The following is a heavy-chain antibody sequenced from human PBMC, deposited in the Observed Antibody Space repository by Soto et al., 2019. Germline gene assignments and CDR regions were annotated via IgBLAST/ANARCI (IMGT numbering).Heavy chain of an antibody. V-gene: IGHV3-23*01. D-gene: IGHD5-12*01. Sequence: SGGSLRLSCAASGFTFSSYAMSWVRQAPGKGLEWVSAISGSGGSTYYADSVKGRFTISRDNSKNTLYLQMNSLRAEDTAVYYCAKGLRGWLRSVYYYYRMDVWGQGTTVTVSS. J-gene: IGHJ6*02. CDR3: AKGLRGWLRSVYYYYRMDV. CDR1: GFTFSSYA. CDR2: ISGSGGST.